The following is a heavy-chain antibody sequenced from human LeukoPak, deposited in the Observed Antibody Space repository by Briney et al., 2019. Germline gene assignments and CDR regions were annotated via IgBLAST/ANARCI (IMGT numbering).Heavy chain of an antibody. CDR1: GITFRNYG. CDR2: IWYDGSKK. CDR3: ASVNYGSGSYYSDY. V-gene: IGHV3-33*03. D-gene: IGHD3-10*01. J-gene: IGHJ4*02. Sequence: PGRSLRLSCAASGITFRNYGMHWVRQAPGKGLEWVGVIWYDGSKKYYADSVKGRFTISRDNSRNTLYLQMNSLRAEDTAVYYCASVNYGSGSYYSDYWGQGTPVTVSS.